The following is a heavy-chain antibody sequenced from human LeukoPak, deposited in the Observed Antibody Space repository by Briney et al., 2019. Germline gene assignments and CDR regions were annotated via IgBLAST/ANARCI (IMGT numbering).Heavy chain of an antibody. V-gene: IGHV3-7*01. J-gene: IGHJ3*02. D-gene: IGHD3-22*01. Sequence: GGSLRLSCAASGFTFSSYWMSWVRQAPGKGLEWVANIKQDGSEKYYVDSVKGRFTISRDNAKNSLYLQMNSLRAEDTAVYYCARESLYYCDSSGLDAFDIWGQGTMVTVSS. CDR3: ARESLYYCDSSGLDAFDI. CDR1: GFTFSSYW. CDR2: IKQDGSEK.